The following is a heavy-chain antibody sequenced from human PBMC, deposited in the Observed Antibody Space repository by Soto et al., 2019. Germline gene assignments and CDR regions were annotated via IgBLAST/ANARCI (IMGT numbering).Heavy chain of an antibody. J-gene: IGHJ6*03. Sequence: EVQLVESGGGLVQPGGSLRLSCAASGFTFSSYAMHWVRQAPGKGLEYVSAISSNGGSTYYANSVKVRFTISRDNSKNTLYLQMGGLRAEDMAVYYCAREAVNPGCWYYYMDVWGKGTPVTVSS. CDR1: GFTFSSYA. D-gene: IGHD4-17*01. CDR3: AREAVNPGCWYYYMDV. CDR2: ISSNGGST. V-gene: IGHV3-64*01.